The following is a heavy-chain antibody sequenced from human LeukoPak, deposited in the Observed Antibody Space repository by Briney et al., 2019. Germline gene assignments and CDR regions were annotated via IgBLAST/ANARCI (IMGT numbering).Heavy chain of an antibody. CDR2: INPNNGDT. V-gene: IGHV1-2*02. CDR1: GYTFTSYY. D-gene: IGHD6-13*01. CDR3: ATDLVGYSNWLDP. Sequence: ASEKVSCKASGYTFTSYYMHWVRQAPGHGPEWLGWINPNNGDTDYAQNFQGRVTMTSDTSITTAYMELSSLRSDDTAIYYCATDLVGYSNWLDPWGRGTLVTVSS. J-gene: IGHJ5*02.